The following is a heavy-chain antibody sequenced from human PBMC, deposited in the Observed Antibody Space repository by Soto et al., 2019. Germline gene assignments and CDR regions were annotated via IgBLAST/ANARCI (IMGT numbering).Heavy chain of an antibody. Sequence: SETLSLTCTVSGGSISSYYWSWIRQPPGKGLEWVGYIYYSGSTNYNPSLKSRVTISVDTTKNQFSLKLSSVTAADTAVYYCARDKMVRGAKSSGMDVWGQGTTVTVSS. D-gene: IGHD3-10*01. CDR3: ARDKMVRGAKSSGMDV. V-gene: IGHV4-59*01. CDR1: GGSISSYY. J-gene: IGHJ6*02. CDR2: IYYSGST.